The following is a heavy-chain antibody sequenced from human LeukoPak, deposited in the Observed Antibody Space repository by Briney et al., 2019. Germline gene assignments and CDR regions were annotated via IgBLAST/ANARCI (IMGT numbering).Heavy chain of an antibody. CDR3: ARDADYGGNLFDY. CDR1: GGSISSYY. CDR2: IYYSGST. Sequence: SETLSLTCTVSGGSISSYYWSWIRQPPGKGLEWIGYIYYSGSTNHNPSLKSRVTISVDTSKNQFSLKLSSVTAADTAVYYCARDADYGGNLFDYWGQGTLVTASS. J-gene: IGHJ4*02. D-gene: IGHD4-23*01. V-gene: IGHV4-59*01.